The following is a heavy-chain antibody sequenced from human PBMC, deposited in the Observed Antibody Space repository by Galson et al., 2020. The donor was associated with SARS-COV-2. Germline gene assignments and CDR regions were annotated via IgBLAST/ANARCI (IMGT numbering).Heavy chain of an antibody. CDR1: GFPFSTYS. CDR3: VRDEGIRGYNYGRLYYGMDV. D-gene: IGHD5-18*01. J-gene: IGHJ6*02. CDR2: ISTSSSYT. Sequence: NSGGSLRLSCAASGFPFSTYSMNWVRLAPGKRLEWVSSISTSSSYTYYVDSVKGRFSISRDNPRNSLYLQMNSLRAEDTAVYYCVRDEGIRGYNYGRLYYGMDVWGQGTTVTVSS. V-gene: IGHV3-21*01.